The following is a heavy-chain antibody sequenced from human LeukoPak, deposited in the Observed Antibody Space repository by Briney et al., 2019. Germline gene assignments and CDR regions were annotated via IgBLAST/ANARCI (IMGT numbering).Heavy chain of an antibody. CDR3: ARGLRYGDYLAPLDY. V-gene: IGHV1-18*01. CDR1: GYTFTSYG. CDR2: ISGYNGNK. Sequence: APVKVSCKASGYTFTSYGISWVRQAPGQGLEWMGWISGYNGNKKYAQKLQGRVTMTTDTSTSTAHMEVRSLRSDDTAVYYCARGLRYGDYLAPLDYWGQGTLVTVSS. D-gene: IGHD4-17*01. J-gene: IGHJ4*02.